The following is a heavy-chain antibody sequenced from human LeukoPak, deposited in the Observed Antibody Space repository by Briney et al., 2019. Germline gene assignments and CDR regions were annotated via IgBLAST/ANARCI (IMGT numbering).Heavy chain of an antibody. CDR1: GFTFSSYA. D-gene: IGHD3-22*01. Sequence: GGSLRLSCAASGFTFSSYAMSWVRQAPGKGLEWVSAISGSGGSTYYADSVKGRFTISRDNSKNTLYLQMNSLRAEDTAVYYCAKDRRNYYDSSGYLFSDAFDIWGQGTMVTVSS. CDR3: AKDRRNYYDSSGYLFSDAFDI. CDR2: ISGSGGST. V-gene: IGHV3-23*01. J-gene: IGHJ3*02.